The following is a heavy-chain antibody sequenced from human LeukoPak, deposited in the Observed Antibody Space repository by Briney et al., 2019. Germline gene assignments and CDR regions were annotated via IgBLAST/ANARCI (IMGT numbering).Heavy chain of an antibody. CDR1: GGSFSGYY. D-gene: IGHD4-17*01. CDR2: INHSGST. Sequence: SETLSLTCAVYGGSFSGYYWSWIRQPPGKGLEWIGEINHSGSTNYNPSLKSRVTISVDTSKNQFSLKLSSVTAADTAVYYCARGRSLGGDYYYFDYWGQGTLVTVSS. J-gene: IGHJ4*02. V-gene: IGHV4-34*01. CDR3: ARGRSLGGDYYYFDY.